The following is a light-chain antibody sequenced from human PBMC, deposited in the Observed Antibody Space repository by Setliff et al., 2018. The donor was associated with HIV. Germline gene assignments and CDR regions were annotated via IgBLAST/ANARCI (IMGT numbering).Light chain of an antibody. CDR2: DAS. Sequence: DIQMTQSPSSLSASVGDRVTITCQASQDISNYLNWYQQKPGKAPKLLIYDASNLETGVPSRFSGSGSGTDFTFTISSLQPEDFATYYCQHYYNLPLTFGGGTKVDIK. CDR1: QDISNY. V-gene: IGKV1-33*01. J-gene: IGKJ4*01. CDR3: QHYYNLPLT.